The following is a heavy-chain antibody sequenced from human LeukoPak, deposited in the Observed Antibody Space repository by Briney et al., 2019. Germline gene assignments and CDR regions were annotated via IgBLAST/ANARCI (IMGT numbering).Heavy chain of an antibody. V-gene: IGHV4-61*01. CDR1: GGSISSSSYY. Sequence: PSETLSLTCTVSGGSISSSSYYWGWIRQPPGKGLEWIGYIFYSGSSNYNPSLKSRVTISVDTSKNQFSLKLSSVTAADTAVYYCARDSHLGYSYERDGMDVWGQGTTVTVSS. CDR2: IFYSGSS. CDR3: ARDSHLGYSYERDGMDV. J-gene: IGHJ6*02. D-gene: IGHD5-12*01.